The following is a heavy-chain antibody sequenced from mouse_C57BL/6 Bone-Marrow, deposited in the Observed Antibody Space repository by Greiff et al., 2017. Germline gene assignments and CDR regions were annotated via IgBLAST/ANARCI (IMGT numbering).Heavy chain of an antibody. CDR3: ARSQPSIYYDHYYAMDY. CDR1: GYTFTDYN. CDR2: INPNNGGT. Sequence: VQLQQSGPELVKPGASVKIPCKASGYTFTDYNMDWVKQSHGKSLEWIGDINPNNGGTIYNQKFKGKATLTVDKSSSTAYMELRSLTSEDTAVYYCARSQPSIYYDHYYAMDYWGQGTSVTVSS. J-gene: IGHJ4*01. V-gene: IGHV1-18*01. D-gene: IGHD2-4*01.